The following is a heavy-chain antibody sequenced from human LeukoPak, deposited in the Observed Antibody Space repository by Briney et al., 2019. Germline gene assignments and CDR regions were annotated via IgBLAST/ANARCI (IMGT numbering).Heavy chain of an antibody. J-gene: IGHJ1*01. CDR3: ARGVYCSSTSCYNFQH. CDR2: INPNSGGT. D-gene: IGHD2-2*02. CDR1: GYTFTGYY. Sequence: GASVTVSCKASGYTFTGYYMHWVRQAPGQGLEWMGWINPNSGGTNYAQKFQGRVTMTRDTSISTAYMELSRLRSDDTAVYYCARGVYCSSTSCYNFQHWGQGTLVTVSS. V-gene: IGHV1-2*02.